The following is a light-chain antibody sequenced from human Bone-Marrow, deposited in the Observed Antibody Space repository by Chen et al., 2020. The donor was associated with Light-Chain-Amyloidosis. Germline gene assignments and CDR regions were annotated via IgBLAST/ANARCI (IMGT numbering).Light chain of an antibody. CDR1: NIGSAS. V-gene: IGLV3-21*02. CDR3: QVWDRSSDRPV. J-gene: IGLJ3*02. CDR2: DDS. Sequence: SYVTTPPSSVSAAPGQTATLACGGNNIGSASVHWYQQTPGQAPLLVVHDDSNRPSGIPERLSGSTSGTTATLTISRVEAEDEADYYCQVWDRSSDRPVFGGGTKLTVL.